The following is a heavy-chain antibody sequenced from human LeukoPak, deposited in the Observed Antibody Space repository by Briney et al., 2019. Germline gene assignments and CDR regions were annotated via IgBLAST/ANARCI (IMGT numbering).Heavy chain of an antibody. CDR2: INHSGST. Sequence: SETLSLTCAVYGGSFSGYYWSWIRQPPGKGLEWIGEINHSGSTNYNPSLKSRVTISVDTSKNQFSLKLSSVTAADTAVYYCARDGPMIQTNFDYWGQGTLVTVSS. J-gene: IGHJ4*02. V-gene: IGHV4-34*01. CDR1: GGSFSGYY. D-gene: IGHD3-16*01. CDR3: ARDGPMIQTNFDY.